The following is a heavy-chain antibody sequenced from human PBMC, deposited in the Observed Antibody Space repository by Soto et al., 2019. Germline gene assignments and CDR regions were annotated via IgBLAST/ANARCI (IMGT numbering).Heavy chain of an antibody. D-gene: IGHD6-19*01. V-gene: IGHV3-66*01. CDR3: ARDLRGVSYSSGWYPI. CDR1: VFPVSSNY. J-gene: IGHJ3*02. Sequence: GGSLRLSFSASVFPVSSNYMSWVRPAPGKGLEWVSVIYSGGSTYYADSVKGRFTISRDNSKNTLYLQMNSLRAEDTAVYYCARDLRGVSYSSGWYPIWGQGTMVTVSS. CDR2: IYSGGST.